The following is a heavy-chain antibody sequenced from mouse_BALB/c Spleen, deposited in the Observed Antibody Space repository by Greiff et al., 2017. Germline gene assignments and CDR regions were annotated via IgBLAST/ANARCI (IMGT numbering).Heavy chain of an antibody. CDR3: ARQDYRWYLDY. CDR2: ISSGGSYT. D-gene: IGHD2-14*01. J-gene: IGHJ2*01. V-gene: IGHV5-6*02. Sequence: EVKLVESGGDLVKPGGSLKLSCAASGFTFSSYGMSWVRQTPDKRLEWVATISSGGSYTYYPDSVKGRFTISRDNAKNTLYLQMSSLKSEDTAMYYCARQDYRWYLDYWGQGTTLTVSS. CDR1: GFTFSSYG.